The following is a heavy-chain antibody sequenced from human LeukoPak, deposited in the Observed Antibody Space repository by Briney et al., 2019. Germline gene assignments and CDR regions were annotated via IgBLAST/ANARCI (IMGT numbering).Heavy chain of an antibody. CDR2: IRYDGSDT. CDR3: ARVLGTYFHDTNAFDP. J-gene: IGHJ5*02. D-gene: IGHD2-8*01. CDR1: GFLFSRYG. Sequence: GGSLRLSCAASGFLFSRYGMHWVRQAPGGGLEWVALIRYDGSDTYYAAPVKGRFTISRDDSKNTLHLQMNSLRTEDTAIYYCARVLGTYFHDTNAFDPWGQGTLVTVSS. V-gene: IGHV3-30*02.